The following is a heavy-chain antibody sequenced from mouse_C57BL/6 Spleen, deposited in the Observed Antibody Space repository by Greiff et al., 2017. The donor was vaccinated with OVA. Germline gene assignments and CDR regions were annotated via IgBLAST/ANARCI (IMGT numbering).Heavy chain of an antibody. V-gene: IGHV1-50*01. D-gene: IGHD2-4*01. J-gene: IGHJ2*01. CDR1: GYTFTSYW. CDR3: AREGTYYDYDRNYFDY. Sequence: QVQLQQPGAELVKPGASVKLSCKASGYTFTSYWMQWVKQRPGQGLEWIGEIDPSDSYTNYNQKFKGKAKLTVDTSSSTAYMQLSSLTSEDSAVYYCAREGTYYDYDRNYFDYWGQGTTLTVSS. CDR2: IDPSDSYT.